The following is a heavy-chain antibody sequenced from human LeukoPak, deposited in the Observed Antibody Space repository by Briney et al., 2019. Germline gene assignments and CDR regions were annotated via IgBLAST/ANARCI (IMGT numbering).Heavy chain of an antibody. CDR2: IYTSGTT. D-gene: IGHD3-22*01. CDR1: GGSISSGPYY. CDR3: ARDRRSGYYLIDY. Sequence: SQTLSLTCTVSGGSISSGPYYWSWIRQPAGTGLEWIGRIYTSGTTNYNPSLKSRVAISLDTSKNQFSLKLSSVTAADTAVYYCARDRRSGYYLIDYWGQGTLVTVSS. J-gene: IGHJ4*02. V-gene: IGHV4-61*02.